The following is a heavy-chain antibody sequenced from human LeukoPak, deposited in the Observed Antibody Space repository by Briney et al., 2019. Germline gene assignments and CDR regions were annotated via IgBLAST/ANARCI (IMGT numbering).Heavy chain of an antibody. V-gene: IGHV3-49*04. J-gene: IGHJ3*02. CDR2: IRSKAYGGTT. Sequence: GGSLRLSCTASGFTFCDYAMSWVRQAPGKGLEWVGFIRSKAYGGTTEYAASVKGRFTISRDDSKSIAYLQMNSLRTEDTAVYYCTRDRSDAFDIWGQGTMVTVSS. CDR1: GFTFCDYA. CDR3: TRDRSDAFDI.